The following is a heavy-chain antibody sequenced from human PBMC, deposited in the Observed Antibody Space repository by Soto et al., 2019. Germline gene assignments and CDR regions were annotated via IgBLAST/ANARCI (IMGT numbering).Heavy chain of an antibody. CDR1: GFTFSTYS. V-gene: IGHV3-48*01. CDR2: ISSSSNTI. J-gene: IGHJ4*02. D-gene: IGHD6-13*01. CDR3: ALRAGPL. Sequence: SLRLSCAASGFTFSTYSMNWVRQTPGKGLEWISYISSSSNTIYYADSVKGRFTISRDNAKNSLYLQMNSLRAEDTAVYYCALRAGPLGGQGTLVTVSS.